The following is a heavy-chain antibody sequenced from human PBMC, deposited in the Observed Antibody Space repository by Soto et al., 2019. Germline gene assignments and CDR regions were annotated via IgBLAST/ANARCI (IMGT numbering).Heavy chain of an antibody. D-gene: IGHD4-4*01. J-gene: IGHJ6*02. Sequence: EVQLVESGGGLVQPGGSLRLSCAASGFTFSIYTMNWVRQAPGKGLEWVSYISSSSSTIYYADSVRGRFTISRDNAKNSLYLQMNSLRDEDTAVYYCARESKDYYGMDVWGQGTTVTVS. CDR3: ARESKDYYGMDV. CDR2: ISSSSSTI. CDR1: GFTFSIYT. V-gene: IGHV3-48*02.